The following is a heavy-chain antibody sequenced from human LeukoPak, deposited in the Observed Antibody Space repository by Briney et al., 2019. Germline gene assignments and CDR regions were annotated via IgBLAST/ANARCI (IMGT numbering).Heavy chain of an antibody. J-gene: IGHJ6*02. CDR2: IKEDESEK. Sequence: GGSLRLSCAASGFTFSTYWMSWVRQAPGKGLEWVANIKEDESEKYYVDSVKGRFTISSDNAQNSLNLQMNSLRPEDTAMYYCARVRTTGSYYGMDVWGQGTTVTVSS. CDR3: ARVRTTGSYYGMDV. CDR1: GFTFSTYW. D-gene: IGHD3-10*01. V-gene: IGHV3-7*01.